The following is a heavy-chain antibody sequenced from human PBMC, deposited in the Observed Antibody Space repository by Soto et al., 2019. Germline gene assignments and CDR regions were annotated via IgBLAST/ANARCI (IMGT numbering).Heavy chain of an antibody. D-gene: IGHD1-1*01. Sequence: ASVKVSCKASGYTFTGYYMNWGRQAPGQGLEWMGWINPNSGGTNYAQKFQGWVTMTRDTFISTAYMELSRLRSDDTAVYYCARVLDGAFDIWGQGTMVTVSS. J-gene: IGHJ3*02. CDR3: ARVLDGAFDI. CDR2: INPNSGGT. CDR1: GYTFTGYY. V-gene: IGHV1-2*04.